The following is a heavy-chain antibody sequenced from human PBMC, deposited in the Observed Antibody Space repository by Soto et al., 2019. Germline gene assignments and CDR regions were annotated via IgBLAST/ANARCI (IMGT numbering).Heavy chain of an antibody. V-gene: IGHV3-23*01. CDR3: ARWSYLDY. D-gene: IGHD3-3*01. CDR2: ISGSDGKT. J-gene: IGHJ4*02. Sequence: PGGSQRLSCAASGFSFGSYALSWVRQAPGKGLEWVSTISGSDGKTFYADSVKGRFSISRDTSQSTLYLQMNSLRADDTAMYYCARWSYLDYWGQGTRVTVSS. CDR1: GFSFGSYA.